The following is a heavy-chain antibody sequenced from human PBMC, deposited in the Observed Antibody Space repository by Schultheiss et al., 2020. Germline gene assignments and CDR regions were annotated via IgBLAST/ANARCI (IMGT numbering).Heavy chain of an antibody. Sequence: SETLSLTCSVSGGSISSYYWSWIRQPAGKGLEWIGRIYTSGSTNYNPSLKSRVTMSVDTSKNQFSLKLSSVTAADTAVYYCARKGNYYGSTELDSWGQGTLVTVSA. CDR1: GGSISSYY. J-gene: IGHJ4*02. CDR3: ARKGNYYGSTELDS. V-gene: IGHV4-4*07. CDR2: IYTSGST. D-gene: IGHD3-10*01.